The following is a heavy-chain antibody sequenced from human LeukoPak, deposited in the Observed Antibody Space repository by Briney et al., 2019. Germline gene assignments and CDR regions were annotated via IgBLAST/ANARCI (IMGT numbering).Heavy chain of an antibody. J-gene: IGHJ4*02. Sequence: SETLSLTCAVYGGSFSGYYWSWIRQPPGKGLEWIGEINHSGSTNYNPSLKSRVTISVDTSKNQFSLKLSSVTAADTAVYYCARGPTTQVDYWGQGTLVTVSS. CDR1: GGSFSGYY. CDR2: INHSGST. V-gene: IGHV4-34*01. CDR3: ARGPTTQVDY. D-gene: IGHD1-7*01.